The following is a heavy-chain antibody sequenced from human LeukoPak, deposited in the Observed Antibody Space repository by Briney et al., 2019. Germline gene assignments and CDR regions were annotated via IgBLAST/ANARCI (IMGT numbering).Heavy chain of an antibody. CDR3: ARARYYYGSGSYYPDYYYYGMDV. CDR1: GGTFSSYA. J-gene: IGHJ6*04. V-gene: IGHV1-69*01. Sequence: GSSVKVSCKASGGTFSSYAISWVRQAPGQGLEWMGGIIPIFGTANYAQKFQGRVTITADESTSTAYMELSSLRSEDTAVYYCARARYYYGSGSYYPDYYYYGMDVWGKGTTVTVSS. D-gene: IGHD3-10*01. CDR2: IIPIFGTA.